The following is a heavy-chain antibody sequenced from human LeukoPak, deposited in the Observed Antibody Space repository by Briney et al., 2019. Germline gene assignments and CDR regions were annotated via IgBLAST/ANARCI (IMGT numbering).Heavy chain of an antibody. J-gene: IGHJ4*02. D-gene: IGHD5-18*01. V-gene: IGHV4-34*01. CDR1: GGSFSGYY. Sequence: KPSETLSLTCAVYGGSFSGYYWSWIRQPPGKGLEWIGEINHSGSTNYNPSLKSRVTISVDTSKNQFSLKLSSVTAADTAVYYCAKEKAAMAGREFDYWGQGTLVTVSS. CDR2: INHSGST. CDR3: AKEKAAMAGREFDY.